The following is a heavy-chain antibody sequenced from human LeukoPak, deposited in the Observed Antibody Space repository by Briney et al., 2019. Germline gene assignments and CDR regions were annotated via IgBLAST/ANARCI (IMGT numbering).Heavy chain of an antibody. J-gene: IGHJ4*02. V-gene: IGHV3-23*01. Sequence: GGSLRLSCAASGFTFNNYAMSWVRQAPGKGLEWVSVISGNGGSTYHRDSVKGRFTISRDNSKNTLYLQMNSLRAEDTAVYYCAKDGTATITFEYWGQGTLVTVSS. D-gene: IGHD1-1*01. CDR1: GFTFNNYA. CDR2: ISGNGGST. CDR3: AKDGTATITFEY.